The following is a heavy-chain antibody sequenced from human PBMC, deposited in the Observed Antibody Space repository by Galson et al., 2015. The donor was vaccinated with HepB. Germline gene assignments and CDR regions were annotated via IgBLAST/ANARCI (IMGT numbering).Heavy chain of an antibody. Sequence: SVKVSCKASGYTFNYYLHWVRQAPGRGLEWMGIINPSGGSTTYAQKFQDRVTMTRDTSTSTVYMELSGLTSEDTAVYYCARVWCSGTSCQSPFDYWGQGTLVTVSS. D-gene: IGHD2-2*01. CDR1: GYTFNYY. CDR3: ARVWCSGTSCQSPFDY. V-gene: IGHV1-46*02. J-gene: IGHJ4*02. CDR2: INPSGGST.